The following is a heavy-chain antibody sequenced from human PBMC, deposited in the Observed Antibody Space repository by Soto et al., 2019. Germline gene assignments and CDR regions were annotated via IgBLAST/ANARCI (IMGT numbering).Heavy chain of an antibody. CDR1: GYTFTAYA. D-gene: IGHD3-16*02. J-gene: IGHJ4*02. V-gene: IGHV1-3*05. CDR3: TRSAISPYGGLIGPFDY. Sequence: QVQLAQSGAEERKPGASVKVSCEATGYTFTAYAMHWVRQAPGQRLEWMGWINPANDNTKYSQKFQGRLTITSDTSAKTVYMELSSLTSEDTAMYYCTRSAISPYGGLIGPFDYWGQGNLVTVSS. CDR2: INPANDNT.